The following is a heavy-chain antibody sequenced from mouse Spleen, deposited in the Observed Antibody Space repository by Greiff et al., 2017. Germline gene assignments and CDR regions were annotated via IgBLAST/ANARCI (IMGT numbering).Heavy chain of an antibody. D-gene: IGHD2-1*01. CDR1: GFAFSSYD. Sequence: EVKVVESGGGLVKPGGSLKLSCAASGFAFSSYDMSWVRQTPEKRLEWVAYISSGGGSTYYPDTVKGRFTISRDNAKNTLYLQMSSLKSEDTAMYYCARSTTVNAMDYWGQGTSVTVSS. V-gene: IGHV5-12-1*01. CDR2: ISSGGGST. CDR3: ARSTTVNAMDY. J-gene: IGHJ4*01.